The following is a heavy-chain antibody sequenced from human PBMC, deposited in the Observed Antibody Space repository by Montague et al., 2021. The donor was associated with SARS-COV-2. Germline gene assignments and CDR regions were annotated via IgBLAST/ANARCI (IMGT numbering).Heavy chain of an antibody. V-gene: IGHV4-39*01. J-gene: IGHJ5*02. CDR3: ARQEPIVVVVAAARGWFDP. D-gene: IGHD2-15*01. CDR2: IYYSGST. Sequence: SETLSLTCAISGGSFSNYYWGWIRQPPGKGLEWIGSIYYSGSTYYNPSLKSRVTISVDTSKNQFSLKLSSVTAADTAVYYCARQEPIVVVVAAARGWFDPWGQGTLVTVSS. CDR1: GGSFSNYY.